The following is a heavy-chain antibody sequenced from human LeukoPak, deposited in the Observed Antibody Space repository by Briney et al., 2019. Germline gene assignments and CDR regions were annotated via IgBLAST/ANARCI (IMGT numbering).Heavy chain of an antibody. Sequence: GGSLRLSCAASGFTFSSYSMNWVRQAPGKGLEWVSSISSSSSYIYYADSEKGRFTISRDNAKNSLYLQMNSLRAENTAVYYCARGSGSWSQGFDYWGQGTLVTVSS. J-gene: IGHJ4*02. V-gene: IGHV3-21*01. CDR3: ARGSGSWSQGFDY. CDR2: ISSSSSYI. D-gene: IGHD6-13*01. CDR1: GFTFSSYS.